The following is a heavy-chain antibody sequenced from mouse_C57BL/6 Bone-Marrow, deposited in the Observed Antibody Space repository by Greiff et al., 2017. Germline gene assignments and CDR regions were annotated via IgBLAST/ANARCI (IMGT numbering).Heavy chain of an antibody. Sequence: EVKLVESGGGLVQPGGSMKLSCVASGFTFSNYWMNWVRQSPEKGLEWVAQIRLKSDNYATHYAESVKGRFTISRDDSKSSVYLQMNNLRAEVTGIYYCTYDYDRHGYYYAMDYWGQGTSVTVSS. D-gene: IGHD2-4*01. CDR1: GFTFSNYW. CDR2: IRLKSDNYAT. CDR3: TYDYDRHGYYYAMDY. V-gene: IGHV6-3*01. J-gene: IGHJ4*01.